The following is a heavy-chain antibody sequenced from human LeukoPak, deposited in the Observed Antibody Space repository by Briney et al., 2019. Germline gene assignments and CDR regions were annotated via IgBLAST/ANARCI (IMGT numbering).Heavy chain of an antibody. V-gene: IGHV4-39*01. D-gene: IGHD5-18*01. CDR2: IYYSGST. CDR1: GGSISSSSYY. J-gene: IGHJ4*02. Sequence: PSETLSLTCTVSGGSISSSSYYWGWIRQPPGKGLEWIGRIYYSGSTYYNPSLKSRVTISVDTSKNQFSLKLSSVTAADTAVYYCATFKPNQLSSFDYWGQGTLVTVSS. CDR3: ATFKPNQLSSFDY.